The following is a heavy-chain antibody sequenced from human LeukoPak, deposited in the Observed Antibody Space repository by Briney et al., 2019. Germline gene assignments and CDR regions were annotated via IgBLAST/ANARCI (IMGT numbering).Heavy chain of an antibody. Sequence: SETLSLTCTVSGGSINNYYWTWIRQPPGQGLECIGYVYYTGSTYYNPSLKSRVTISVDSSKNQFSLKLNSVTAADTAVYYCARDSSTVTTRHFDYWGQGTLVTVSS. CDR1: GGSINNYY. CDR2: VYYTGST. V-gene: IGHV4-59*01. CDR3: ARDSSTVTTRHFDY. D-gene: IGHD4-17*01. J-gene: IGHJ4*02.